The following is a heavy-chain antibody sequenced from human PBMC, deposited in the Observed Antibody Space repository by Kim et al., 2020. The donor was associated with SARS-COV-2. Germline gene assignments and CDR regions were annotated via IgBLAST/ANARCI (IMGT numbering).Heavy chain of an antibody. CDR2: IIPIFGTA. CDR3: ASGEEDYYDSSGYDY. CDR1: GGTFSSYA. Sequence: SVKVSCKASGGTFSSYAISWVRQAPGQGLEWMGGIIPIFGTANYAQKFQGRVTITADESTSTAYMELSSLRSEDTAVYYCASGEEDYYDSSGYDYWGQGTLVTVSS. J-gene: IGHJ4*02. D-gene: IGHD3-22*01. V-gene: IGHV1-69*13.